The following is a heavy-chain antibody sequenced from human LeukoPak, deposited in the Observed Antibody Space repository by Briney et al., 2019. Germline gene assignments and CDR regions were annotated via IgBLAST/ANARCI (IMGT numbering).Heavy chain of an antibody. D-gene: IGHD6-19*01. CDR1: GGSISSSLYY. V-gene: IGHV4-39*01. J-gene: IGHJ4*02. CDR2: IHYSGTT. CDR3: ARTSTSGWDFDY. Sequence: PSETLSLTCTVSGGSISSSLYYWGWIRQSPGKGLEWIGTIHYSGTTYYNPSLRSRVTISVDTSKNEFSLKLSSVTAADTAVYYCARTSTSGWDFDYWGQGTLVTVSS.